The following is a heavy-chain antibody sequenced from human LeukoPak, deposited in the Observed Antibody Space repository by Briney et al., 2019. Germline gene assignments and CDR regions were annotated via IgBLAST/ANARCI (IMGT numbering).Heavy chain of an antibody. J-gene: IGHJ5*01. Sequence: ASVKVSCKASGYTFTSYYMHWVRQAPGQGLEWMGIINPSGGSTSYAQKFQGRVTMTRDTSTSTVYMELSSLRSEDTAVYYCATVGLRDFWSGYSQDSWGQGTLVTVSS. CDR2: INPSGGST. D-gene: IGHD3-3*01. V-gene: IGHV1-46*01. CDR1: GYTFTSYY. CDR3: ATVGLRDFWSGYSQDS.